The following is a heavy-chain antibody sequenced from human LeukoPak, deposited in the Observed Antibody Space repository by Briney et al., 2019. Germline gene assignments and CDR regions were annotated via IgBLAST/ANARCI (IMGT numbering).Heavy chain of an antibody. D-gene: IGHD1-26*01. V-gene: IGHV3-53*01. CDR3: ARDSVGAGYFDY. Sequence: GGPLRLSYAASGFTVSSNYMTWVRQAPGKGLEWVSVIYSGGSIYHADSVKGRFTISRDNSKNTLYLQMDSLRAEDTAVYYCARDSVGAGYFDYWGQGTLVTVSS. J-gene: IGHJ4*02. CDR2: IYSGGSI. CDR1: GFTVSSNY.